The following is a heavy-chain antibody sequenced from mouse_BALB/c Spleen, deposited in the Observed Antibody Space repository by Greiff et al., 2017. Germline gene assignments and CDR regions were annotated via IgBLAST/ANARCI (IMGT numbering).Heavy chain of an antibody. CDR2: IDPSDSYT. V-gene: IGHV1-69*02. CDR3: ARGYGNYYAMDY. Sequence: VQLQQSGAELVKPGASVKLSCTASGFNIKDTYMHWVKQRPGQGLEWIGEIDPSDSYTNYNQKFKGKATLTVDKSSSTAYMQLSSLTSEDSAVYYCARGYGNYYAMDYWGQGTSVTVSS. D-gene: IGHD2-1*01. J-gene: IGHJ4*01. CDR1: GFNIKDTY.